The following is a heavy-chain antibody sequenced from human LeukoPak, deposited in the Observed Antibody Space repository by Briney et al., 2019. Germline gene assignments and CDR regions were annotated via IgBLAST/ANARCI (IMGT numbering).Heavy chain of an antibody. CDR2: IYYSGST. D-gene: IGHD3-22*01. CDR1: GYSISSGYY. CDR3: ARASYGYDSSGYTFDY. J-gene: IGHJ4*02. Sequence: SETLSLTCTVSGYSISSGYYWGWIRQPPGKGLEWIGYIYYSGSTNYNPSLKSRVTISVDTSKNQFSLKLRSVTAADTAVYYCARASYGYDSSGYTFDYWGQGTLVTVSS. V-gene: IGHV4-59*01.